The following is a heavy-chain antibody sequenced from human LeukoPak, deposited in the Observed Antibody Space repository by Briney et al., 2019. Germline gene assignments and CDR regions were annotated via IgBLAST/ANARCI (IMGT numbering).Heavy chain of an antibody. J-gene: IGHJ3*01. CDR3: ARARARTYYYDSSGYYLL. CDR2: INHSGST. Sequence: SETLSLTCAVYGGSFSGYYWSWIRQPPGKGLEWIGEINHSGSTNYNPSLKSRVTISVDTSKNQFSLKLSSVTAADTAVYYCARARARTYYYDSSGYYLLWGPGTMVTVSS. V-gene: IGHV4-34*01. D-gene: IGHD3-22*01. CDR1: GGSFSGYY.